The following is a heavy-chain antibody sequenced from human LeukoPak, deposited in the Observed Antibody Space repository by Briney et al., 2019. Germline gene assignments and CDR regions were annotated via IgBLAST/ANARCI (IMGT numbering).Heavy chain of an antibody. V-gene: IGHV1-8*01. CDR2: MNPNSGNT. J-gene: IGHJ4*02. CDR1: GYTFTSYD. CDR3: ASFPQGSNGPSDY. Sequence: ASVKVSCKASGYTFTSYDINWVRQATGQGLEWMGWMNPNSGNTGCAQKFQGRVTMTRNTSISTACMELSSLRSEDTAVYYCASFPQGSNGPSDYWGQGTLVTVSS. D-gene: IGHD3-10*01.